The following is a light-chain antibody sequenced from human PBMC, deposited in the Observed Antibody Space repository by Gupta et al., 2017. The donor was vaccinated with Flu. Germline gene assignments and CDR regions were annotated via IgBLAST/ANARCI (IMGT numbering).Light chain of an antibody. CDR2: AAS. J-gene: IGKJ3*01. Sequence: DIQMTQSPSSVSASVGDRVTITCRASQDIGSWLAWYQQKPGTAPKFLIYAASSLQSGVPSRFSGSGSGTDFTLTVSRLQPEDFATYYCQQGNSFPFTFGPGTRVDLK. CDR3: QQGNSFPFT. CDR1: QDIGSW. V-gene: IGKV1-12*01.